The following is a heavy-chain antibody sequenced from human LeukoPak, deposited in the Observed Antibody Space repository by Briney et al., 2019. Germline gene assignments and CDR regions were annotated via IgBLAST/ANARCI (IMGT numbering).Heavy chain of an antibody. V-gene: IGHV4-30-4*01. J-gene: IGHJ4*02. CDR3: ATDYFDTSGYHMF. Sequence: SETLSLTCTVSGGSISSGDYYWSWIRQPPGKGLEWIGYIYYSGSTYYNPSLKSRVTISVDTSKNHFSLKLNSVTAADTAVYYCATDYFDTSGYHMFWGQGTLVTVSS. D-gene: IGHD3-22*01. CDR2: IYYSGST. CDR1: GGSISSGDYY.